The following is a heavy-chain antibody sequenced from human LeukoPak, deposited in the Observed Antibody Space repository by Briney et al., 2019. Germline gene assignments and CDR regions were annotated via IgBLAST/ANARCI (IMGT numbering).Heavy chain of an antibody. Sequence: ASVTVTCKGSGYTFTYCYIHWVRQAHGQGMEWMGWIFPKSGATNYAQKFQVRVTMTRDTSISTAYMELSRLRYDDTAVYYCASSQVGATLRDWGQGALVTVSS. D-gene: IGHD1-26*01. CDR2: IFPKSGAT. V-gene: IGHV1-2*02. CDR3: ASSQVGATLRD. J-gene: IGHJ4*02. CDR1: GYTFTYCY.